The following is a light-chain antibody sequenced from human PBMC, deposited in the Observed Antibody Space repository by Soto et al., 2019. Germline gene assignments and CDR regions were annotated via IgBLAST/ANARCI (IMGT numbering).Light chain of an antibody. CDR1: QGIGND. CDR3: LQHNSYPPA. J-gene: IGKJ1*01. CDR2: AAS. Sequence: DIQMTQSPSSLSASVGDRVTVTCRASQGIGNDLGWYQQKPGKAPKCLIYAASSLQRGVPSRFSGSGSGTEFPLTISSLQPEDFATYYCLQHNSYPPAFGQGNKVEIK. V-gene: IGKV1-17*01.